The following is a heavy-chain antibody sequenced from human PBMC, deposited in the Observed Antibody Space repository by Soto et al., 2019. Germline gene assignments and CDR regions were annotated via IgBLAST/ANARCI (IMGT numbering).Heavy chain of an antibody. V-gene: IGHV3-23*01. D-gene: IGHD1-26*01. CDR3: AKNQGVELVPLATVDWFDP. CDR1: GFIFENFG. CDR2: ISGSGFKK. J-gene: IGHJ5*02. Sequence: GGTLRLSCAASGFIFENFGMSWVRQAPGKGLEWISSISGSGFKKYYADSVKGRFTISRDNSKSTVYLELNNLSAEDTAVYHCAKNQGVELVPLATVDWFDPWGQGSVVTVSS.